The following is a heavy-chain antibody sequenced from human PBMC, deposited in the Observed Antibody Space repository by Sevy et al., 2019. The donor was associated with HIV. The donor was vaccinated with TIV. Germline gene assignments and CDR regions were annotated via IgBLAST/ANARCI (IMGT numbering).Heavy chain of an antibody. CDR2: INPIFGTA. J-gene: IGHJ4*02. D-gene: IGHD4-17*01. CDR1: GGTFSSYA. V-gene: IGHV1-69*15. CDR3: ARAALNDYGDYRAAFDY. Sequence: VKVSCKASGGTFSSYAISWVRQAPGQGLEWMGRINPIFGTANYAQKFQGRVTITADESTSTAYMELSSLRSEDTAVYYCARAALNDYGDYRAAFDYWGQGTLVTVSS.